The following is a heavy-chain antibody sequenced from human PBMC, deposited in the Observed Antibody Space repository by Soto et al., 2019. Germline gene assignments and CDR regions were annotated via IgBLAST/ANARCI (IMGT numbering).Heavy chain of an antibody. Sequence: GXSVKVSVKASGCAFISYAISWVRQAPGQGLEWMGGIIPIFGTANYAQKFQGRVTITADESTSTAYMELSSLRSEDTAVYYCASSRQSLGFPLGSLYYFDYWGQGTLVTVSS. D-gene: IGHD1-1*01. J-gene: IGHJ4*02. V-gene: IGHV1-69*13. CDR2: IIPIFGTA. CDR1: GCAFISYA. CDR3: ASSRQSLGFPLGSLYYFDY.